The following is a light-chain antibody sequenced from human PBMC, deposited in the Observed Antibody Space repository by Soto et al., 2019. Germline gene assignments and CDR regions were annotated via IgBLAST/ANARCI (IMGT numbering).Light chain of an antibody. CDR1: QSVSTSY. CDR2: GAS. J-gene: IGKJ5*01. CDR3: QQRANWPLTT. Sequence: DIVLTQSPGTLSLSPGDRATLSCRASQSVSTSYLAWYQQKPGQAPRLLIYGASSRATGIPARFSGSGSGTDFTLTIRSLEPEDFAIYYCQQRANWPLTTFGHGTRLEIK. V-gene: IGKV3D-20*02.